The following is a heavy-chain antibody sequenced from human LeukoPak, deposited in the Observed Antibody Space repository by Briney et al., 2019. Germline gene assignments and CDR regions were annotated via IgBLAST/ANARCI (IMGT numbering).Heavy chain of an antibody. D-gene: IGHD2/OR15-2a*01. CDR3: ARGFYAFDI. CDR2: INHSGST. Sequence: SETLSLTCAVYGGSLSGYYWSWIRQPPGKGLEWIGEINHSGSTNYNPSLKSRVTISVDTSKNQFSLKLSSVTAADTAVYYCARGFYAFDIWGQGTMVTVSS. CDR1: GGSLSGYY. J-gene: IGHJ3*02. V-gene: IGHV4-34*01.